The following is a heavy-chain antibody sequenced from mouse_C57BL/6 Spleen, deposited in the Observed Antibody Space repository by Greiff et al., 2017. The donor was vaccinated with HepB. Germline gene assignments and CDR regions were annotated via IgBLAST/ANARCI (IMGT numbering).Heavy chain of an antibody. V-gene: IGHV1-50*01. Sequence: QVQLQQPGAELVKPGASVKLSCKASGYTFTSYWMQWVKQRPGQGLEWIGEIDPSDSYTNYNQKFKGKATLTVDTSSSTAYMQLSSLPSEDSAVYYCARSAPDYYGSSPPYAMDYWGQGTSVTVSS. CDR2: IDPSDSYT. CDR3: ARSAPDYYGSSPPYAMDY. D-gene: IGHD1-1*01. CDR1: GYTFTSYW. J-gene: IGHJ4*01.